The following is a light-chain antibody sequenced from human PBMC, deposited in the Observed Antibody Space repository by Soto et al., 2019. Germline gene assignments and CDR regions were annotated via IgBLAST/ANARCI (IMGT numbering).Light chain of an antibody. CDR2: EIS. CDR1: SSDISGYDY. J-gene: IGLJ1*01. V-gene: IGLV2-8*01. CDR3: SSYAGSNNLSI. Sequence: QSVLTPPPSAPAYPGQSVTISCTGISSDISGYDYLSWYQQLPGKAPKLLLYEISERNSGVHDRFSGSKSGSSASLADSGLQVEDEADYYCSSYAGSNNLSICGTGTKVPVL.